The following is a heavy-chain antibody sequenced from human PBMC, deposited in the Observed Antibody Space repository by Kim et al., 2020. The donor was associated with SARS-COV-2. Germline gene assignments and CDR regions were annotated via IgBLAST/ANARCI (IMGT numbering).Heavy chain of an antibody. CDR3: ARHQGAGLGANYYDSIGNDY. D-gene: IGHD3-22*01. Sequence: GESLKISCKGSGYSFTSYWISWVRQMPGKGLEWMGRIDPSDSYTNYSPSFQGHVTISADKSISTAYLQWSSLKASDTAMYYCARHQGAGLGANYYDSIGNDYWGQGTLVTVSS. J-gene: IGHJ4*02. CDR2: IDPSDSYT. V-gene: IGHV5-10-1*01. CDR1: GYSFTSYW.